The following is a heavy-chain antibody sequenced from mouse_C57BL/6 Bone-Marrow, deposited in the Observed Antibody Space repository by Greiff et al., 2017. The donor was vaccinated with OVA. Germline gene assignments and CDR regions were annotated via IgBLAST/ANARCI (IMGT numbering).Heavy chain of an antibody. CDR2: IDPENGDT. CDR1: GFNIKDDY. CDR3: CLYGITFDD. J-gene: IGHJ2*01. V-gene: IGHV14-4*01. Sequence: DVQLQESGAELVRPGASVKLSCTASGFNIKDDYMHWVKQRPEQGLEWIGWIDPENGDTEYASQFQGKATLTADTSSNTAYLQLSSLTSEDTAVYYCCLYGITFDDWGQGTTLTVSS. D-gene: IGHD2-1*01.